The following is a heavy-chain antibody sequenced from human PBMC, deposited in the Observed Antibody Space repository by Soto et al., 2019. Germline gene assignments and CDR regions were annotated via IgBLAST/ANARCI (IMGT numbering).Heavy chain of an antibody. CDR3: AGLVVVAATENFDY. D-gene: IGHD2-15*01. J-gene: IGHJ4*02. Sequence: QLQLQESGPRLVKPSETLSLTRTVSGGSISSSSYYWGWIRQPPGKGLEWIGSIYYSGSTYYNPSLKSRVTISVDTSKNQFSLKLSSVTAADTAVYYCAGLVVVAATENFDYWGQGTLVTVSS. V-gene: IGHV4-39*01. CDR1: GGSISSSSYY. CDR2: IYYSGST.